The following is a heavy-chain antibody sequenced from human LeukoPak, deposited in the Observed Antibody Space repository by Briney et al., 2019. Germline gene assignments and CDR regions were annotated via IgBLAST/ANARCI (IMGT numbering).Heavy chain of an antibody. V-gene: IGHV1-18*01. J-gene: IGHJ4*02. D-gene: IGHD2-2*01. CDR3: ARDSVPNSGQLPFDY. CDR1: GYTFTSYG. Sequence: ASVKVSCKASGYTFTSYGISWVRQAPGQGLEWMGWISAYNGNTNYAQKLQGRVTITADESTSTAYMELSSLRSEDTAVYYCARDSVPNSGQLPFDYWGQGTLVTVSS. CDR2: ISAYNGNT.